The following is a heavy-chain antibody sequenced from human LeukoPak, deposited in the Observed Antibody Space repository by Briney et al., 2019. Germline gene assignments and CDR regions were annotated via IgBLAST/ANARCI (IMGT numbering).Heavy chain of an antibody. CDR2: TYFRSKWYN. V-gene: IGHV6-1*01. Sequence: SQTLSLTCAISGDSVSSNSAVWHWIRQSPSRGLEWLGRTYFRSKWYNEYAASVKSRITINPDTSKNQFSLQLNSVTSEDTAVYYCAGSFSGAIDYWGQGTLVTVSS. CDR1: GDSVSSNSAV. CDR3: AGSFSGAIDY. J-gene: IGHJ4*02. D-gene: IGHD3-10*01.